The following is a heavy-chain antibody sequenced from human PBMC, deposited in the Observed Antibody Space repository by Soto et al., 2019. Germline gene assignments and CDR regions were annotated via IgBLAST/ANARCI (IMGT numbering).Heavy chain of an antibody. V-gene: IGHV3-20*04. Sequence: EVQLVESGGGVVRPGGSLRLSCAASGFTFDDYGMSWVRQAPGKGLEWVSGIHWNGGSTGYADSVKGRFTISRDNAKNSLYLQMNSLRAEDTALYYCTRVYGEWAYYGQIDYWGQGTLVTVSS. CDR3: TRVYGEWAYYGQIDY. J-gene: IGHJ4*02. D-gene: IGHD1-26*01. CDR2: IHWNGGST. CDR1: GFTFDDYG.